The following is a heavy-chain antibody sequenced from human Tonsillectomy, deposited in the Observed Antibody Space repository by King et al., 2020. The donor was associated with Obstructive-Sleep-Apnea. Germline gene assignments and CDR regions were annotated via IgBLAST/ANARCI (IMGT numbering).Heavy chain of an antibody. D-gene: IGHD3-22*01. CDR3: ARGGWEYYYDSSGYYYDGDFDY. CDR1: GGSISSGTYS. Sequence: LQLQESGSGLVKPSQTLSLTCTVSGGSISSGTYSWSWIRQPPGKGLEWIGYIYHSGSTYYNPSLKSRFTISVDRSKNQFSLKLGSVTAADTAVYYCARGGWEYYYDSSGYYYDGDFDYWGQGTLVTVSS. CDR2: IYHSGST. V-gene: IGHV4-30-2*01. J-gene: IGHJ4*02.